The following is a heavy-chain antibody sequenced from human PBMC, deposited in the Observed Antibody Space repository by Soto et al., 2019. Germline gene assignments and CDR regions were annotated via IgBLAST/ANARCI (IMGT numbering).Heavy chain of an antibody. CDR3: ARGTVMTATVIYGLDV. D-gene: IGHD5-18*01. J-gene: IGHJ6*02. CDR2: ISGNNGNT. V-gene: IGHV1-18*01. Sequence: ASVKVSCKASGYSFTNYGINWVRQAPGQGLEWMGWISGNNGNTNYAQKFQGRVIMTTDTSTTTASMELRSLRSDDTAVYYCARGTVMTATVIYGLDVWGQGTTVTVSS. CDR1: GYSFTNYG.